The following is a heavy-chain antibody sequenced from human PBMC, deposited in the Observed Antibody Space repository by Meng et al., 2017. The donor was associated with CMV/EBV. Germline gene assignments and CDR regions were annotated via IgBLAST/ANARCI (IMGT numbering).Heavy chain of an antibody. D-gene: IGHD2-2*01. V-gene: IGHV3-7*01. J-gene: IGHJ6*02. CDR2: IKQDGSEK. Sequence: ESLKISCAASGFTFSSYWMSWVRQAPGKGLEWVANIKQDGSEKYYVDSVKGRFTISRDNAKNSLYLQMNSLRAEDTAVYYCSATRPTTRYCSSTSCYLYYYYGMDVWGQGTTVTVSS. CDR3: SATRPTTRYCSSTSCYLYYYYGMDV. CDR1: GFTFSSYW.